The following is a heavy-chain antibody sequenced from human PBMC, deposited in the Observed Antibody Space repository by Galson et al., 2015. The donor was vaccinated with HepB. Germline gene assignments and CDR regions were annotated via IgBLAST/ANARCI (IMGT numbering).Heavy chain of an antibody. CDR2: ISGSGGST. D-gene: IGHD3-22*01. CDR1: GFTFSSYA. J-gene: IGHJ4*02. Sequence: SLRLSCAASGFTFSSYAMSWVRQAPGKGLEWVSAISGSGGSTYYADSVKGRFTISRDNSKNTLYLQMNSLRAEDTAVYYCAKGAQGTTMKGVYFDYWGQGTLVTVSS. V-gene: IGHV3-23*01. CDR3: AKGAQGTTMKGVYFDY.